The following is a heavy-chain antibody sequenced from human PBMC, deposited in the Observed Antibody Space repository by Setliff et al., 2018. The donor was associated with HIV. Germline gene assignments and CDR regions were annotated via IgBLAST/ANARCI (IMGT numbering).Heavy chain of an antibody. CDR2: ISSNSTYI. D-gene: IGHD3-9*01. V-gene: IGHV3-21*01. Sequence: GGSLRLSCAASGFTFSGYSMNWVRQAPGKGLEWVSSISSNSTYIYYADSVKCRFTISRDNAKNSPYLQMNSLRAEDTAVYYCAKTSNTGYLFCSDYWGQGTLVTVSS. CDR1: GFTFSGYS. J-gene: IGHJ4*02. CDR3: AKTSNTGYLFCSDY.